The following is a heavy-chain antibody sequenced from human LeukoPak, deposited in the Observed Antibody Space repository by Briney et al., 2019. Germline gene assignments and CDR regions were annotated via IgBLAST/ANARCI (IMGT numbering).Heavy chain of an antibody. CDR3: ARDMSYGGHDAFDI. D-gene: IGHD4-23*01. CDR1: GFTFSSYV. J-gene: IGHJ3*02. CDR2: ISYDGSNK. V-gene: IGHV3-30*03. Sequence: PGGSLRLSCAASGFTFSSYVMSWVRQAPGKGLEWVAVISYDGSNKYYADSVKGRFTISRDNSKNTLYLQMNSLRAEDTAVYYCARDMSYGGHDAFDIWGQGTMVTVSS.